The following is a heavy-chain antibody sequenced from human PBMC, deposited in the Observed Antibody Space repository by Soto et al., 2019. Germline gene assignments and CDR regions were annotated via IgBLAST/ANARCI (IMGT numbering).Heavy chain of an antibody. CDR3: ARGDRGAIACPFDY. CDR2: ISYDGSNK. D-gene: IGHD3-10*01. CDR1: GFTLSSYA. Sequence: QVQLVECGGGVVQPGRSLRLACAASGFTLSSYAMHWVRQAPGKGLEWVAVISYDGSNKYYADSVKGRFTISRDNSKNTLYLQMNSLRAEDTAVYYCARGDRGAIACPFDYWGQGTLVTVSS. J-gene: IGHJ4*02. V-gene: IGHV3-30-3*01.